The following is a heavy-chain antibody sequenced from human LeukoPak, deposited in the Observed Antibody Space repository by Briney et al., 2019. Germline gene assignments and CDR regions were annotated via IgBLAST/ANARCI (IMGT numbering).Heavy chain of an antibody. CDR1: GGTFSSYA. CDR3: SRGSYGSGKERAYYYYMDV. J-gene: IGHJ6*03. CDR2: IIPIFGTA. D-gene: IGHD3-10*01. Sequence: ASVKVSCKASGGTFSSYAISWVRQAPGQGLEWMGGIIPIFGTANYAQKFQGRVTITADESTSPAYMELSSLRSEDPAVYFCSRGSYGSGKERAYYYYMDVWGKGTTVTISS. V-gene: IGHV1-69*13.